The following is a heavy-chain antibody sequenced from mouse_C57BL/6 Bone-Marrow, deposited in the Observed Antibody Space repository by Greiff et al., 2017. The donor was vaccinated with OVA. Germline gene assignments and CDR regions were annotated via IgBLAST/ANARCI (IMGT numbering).Heavy chain of an antibody. Sequence: DVMLVESGGDLVKPGGSLKLSCAASGFTFSSYGMSWVRQTPDKRLDWVATISSGGSYTYYPDSVKGRFTISRDNAKNTLYLQMSSLKSEDTAMYYCARRAFDYWGQGTTLTVSS. J-gene: IGHJ2*01. V-gene: IGHV5-6*02. CDR1: GFTFSSYG. CDR2: ISSGGSYT. CDR3: ARRAFDY.